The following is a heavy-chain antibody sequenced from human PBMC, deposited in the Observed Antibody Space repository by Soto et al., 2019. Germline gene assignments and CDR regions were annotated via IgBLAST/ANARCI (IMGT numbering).Heavy chain of an antibody. V-gene: IGHV3-49*04. D-gene: IGHD3-22*01. CDR2: IRTKAYGGTT. Sequence: SVGSLRLSCTTSVFTFGDYAMSWVRRAPGTGLEWVGFIRTKAYGGTTEYAASVKGRFTISRDDSKSIAYLQMNSLKTEDTAVYYCTSGGFYSDSSGYRYYFDYWGQGALVTVSS. CDR1: VFTFGDYA. J-gene: IGHJ4*02. CDR3: TSGGFYSDSSGYRYYFDY.